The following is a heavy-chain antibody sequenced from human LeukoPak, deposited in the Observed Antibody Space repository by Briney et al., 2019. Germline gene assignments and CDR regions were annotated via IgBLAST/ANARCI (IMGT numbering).Heavy chain of an antibody. D-gene: IGHD3-22*01. V-gene: IGHV4-31*03. J-gene: IGHJ3*02. CDR1: GGSISSGGYY. Sequence: SQTLSLTCTVSGGSISSGGYYWSWIRQHPGKGLEWIGYIYYSGSTYYNPSLKSRVTISVDTSKNQFSLKLSSVTAADTAVYYCARASYYYDSRGPSDAFDIWGKGTMVTVSS. CDR2: IYYSGST. CDR3: ARASYYYDSRGPSDAFDI.